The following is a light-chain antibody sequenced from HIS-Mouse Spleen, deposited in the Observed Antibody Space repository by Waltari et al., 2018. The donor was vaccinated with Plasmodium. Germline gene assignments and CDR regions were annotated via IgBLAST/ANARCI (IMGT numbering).Light chain of an antibody. CDR3: CSYAGSYTYV. CDR1: SSDVGGYNY. Sequence: QSALTQPRSVSGSPGQSVTISCTGTSSDVGGYNYVSWYQQPPGKAPQLMIYDVSKRPSGVHDRFSGSKSGNTASLTISGLQAEDEADYYCCSYAGSYTYVFGTGTKVTVL. CDR2: DVS. J-gene: IGLJ1*01. V-gene: IGLV2-11*01.